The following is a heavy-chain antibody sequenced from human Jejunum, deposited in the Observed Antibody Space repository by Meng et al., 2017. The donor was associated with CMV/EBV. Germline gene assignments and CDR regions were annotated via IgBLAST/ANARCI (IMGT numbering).Heavy chain of an antibody. V-gene: IGHV1-2*06. CDR3: ARECGYSSSWCN. D-gene: IGHD6-13*01. J-gene: IGHJ4*02. CDR1: GYTFTDYY. Sequence: CKPSGYTFTDYYMHWVRQAPGQGLGWLGHINPRSGVTNYAQNFQGRVPMARDTSISTAYMDLSRLRSDDTAVYYCARECGYSSSWCNWGQGTLVNVSS. CDR2: INPRSGVT.